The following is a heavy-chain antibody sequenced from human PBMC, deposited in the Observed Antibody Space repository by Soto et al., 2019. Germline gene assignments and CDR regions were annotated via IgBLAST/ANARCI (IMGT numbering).Heavy chain of an antibody. Sequence: EVQLVESGGGLVQPGGALRLSCVASGFTFSSYWMHWVRQVPGKEPVWVSFIDSYGSSTKYADSVRGRFTISRDNAKNTLYLLMNSLRVEDTAVYYCVRGLGNSDHWGQGTLVTVSS. J-gene: IGHJ4*02. CDR2: IDSYGSST. V-gene: IGHV3-74*03. CDR1: GFTFSSYW. CDR3: VRGLGNSDH.